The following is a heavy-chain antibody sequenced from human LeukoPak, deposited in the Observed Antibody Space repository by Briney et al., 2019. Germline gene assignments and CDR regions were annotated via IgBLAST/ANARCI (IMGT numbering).Heavy chain of an antibody. V-gene: IGHV3-33*01. CDR2: IWYDGSNK. CDR1: GFTFSSYG. J-gene: IGHJ4*02. CDR3: ARDRTARYFDY. Sequence: GGSLRLSCAASGFTFSSYGMHWVRQAPGRGLEWVAIIWYDGSNKYYADSMKGRFTVSRDNSKNTLYLQMNSLRAEDTAVYYCARDRTARYFDYWGQGTQVRVSS.